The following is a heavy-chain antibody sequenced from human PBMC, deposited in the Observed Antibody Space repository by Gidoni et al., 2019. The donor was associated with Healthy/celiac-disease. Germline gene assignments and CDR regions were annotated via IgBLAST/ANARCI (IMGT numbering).Heavy chain of an antibody. CDR1: GGSISSYY. D-gene: IGHD2-15*01. CDR2: IYYSGST. J-gene: IGHJ5*02. V-gene: IGHV4-59*01. CDR3: ARGGSCSGGSCYHSNWFDP. Sequence: QVQLQESGPGLVKPSETLSLTCTASGGSISSYYWSWIRQPPGKGLEWIGYIYYSGSTNYNPSLKSRVTISVDTAKNQFSLKLSSVTAADTAVYYCARGGSCSGGSCYHSNWFDPWGQGTLVTVSS.